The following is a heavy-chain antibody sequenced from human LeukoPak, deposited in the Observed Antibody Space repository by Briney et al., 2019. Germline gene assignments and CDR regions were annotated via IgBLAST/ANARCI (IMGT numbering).Heavy chain of an antibody. CDR2: INHSGST. CDR3: ARGPYYDFWSGYYNYYYYGMDV. D-gene: IGHD3-3*01. V-gene: IGHV4-34*01. J-gene: IGHJ6*02. Sequence: TSETLSLTCAVYGGSFSGYYWSWIRQPPGKGLEWIGEINHSGSTNYNPSLKSRVTISVDTSKNQFSLKLSSVTAADTAVYYCARGPYYDFWSGYYNYYYYGMDVWGQGTTVTVSS. CDR1: GGSFSGYY.